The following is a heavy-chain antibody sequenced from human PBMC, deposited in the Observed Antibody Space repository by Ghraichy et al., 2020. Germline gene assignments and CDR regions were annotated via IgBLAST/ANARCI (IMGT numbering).Heavy chain of an antibody. CDR2: ISGSGAST. J-gene: IGHJ5*02. CDR1: GFTFSSDA. V-gene: IGHV3-23*01. CDR3: AKDRGVVPAAIGDWFDP. D-gene: IGHD2-2*02. Sequence: GGSLRLSCAASGFTFSSDAMSWVRQAPGKGLEWVSTISGSGASTYYADSVKGRFTISRDNSKNTLYLQMSSLRAEDTAVYYCAKDRGVVPAAIGDWFDPWGQGTLVTVSS.